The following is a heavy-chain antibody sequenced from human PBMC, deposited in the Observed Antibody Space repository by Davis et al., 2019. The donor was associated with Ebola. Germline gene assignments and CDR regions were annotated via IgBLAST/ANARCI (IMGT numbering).Heavy chain of an antibody. J-gene: IGHJ4*02. CDR2: ISSSSSTI. D-gene: IGHD3-9*01. V-gene: IGHV3-48*02. CDR3: ARDRYDILTGYYIYFDY. Sequence: GGSLRLSCAASGFTFSSYNMNWVRQAPGKGLEWVSSISSSSSTIYYADSVKGRFTISRDNAKNSLYLQMNSLRDEDTAVYYCARDRYDILTGYYIYFDYWGQGTLVTVSS. CDR1: GFTFSSYN.